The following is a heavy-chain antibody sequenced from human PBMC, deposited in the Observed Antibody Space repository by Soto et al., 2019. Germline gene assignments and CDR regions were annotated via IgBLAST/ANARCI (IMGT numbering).Heavy chain of an antibody. Sequence: EVQLVEAGGGLVKPGGSLRLSCAASGFTFSSYSMNSVRQAPGKGLEWVSSISKSRSYIDYADSVKGRFTISRGNANNSQYLPMNSLRAEDTAVYYCARSRGTYCYGSGSYRAGGYMDVWGQGTTVTVSS. V-gene: IGHV3-21*01. CDR2: ISKSRSYI. J-gene: IGHJ6*03. D-gene: IGHD3-10*01. CDR3: ARSRGTYCYGSGSYRAGGYMDV. CDR1: GFTFSSYS.